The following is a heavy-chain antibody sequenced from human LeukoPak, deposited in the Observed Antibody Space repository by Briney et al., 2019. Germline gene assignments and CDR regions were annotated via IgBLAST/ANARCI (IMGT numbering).Heavy chain of an antibody. CDR2: VTGDGSST. Sequence: PGXXLRLSCAASGFTFGDYAMHWVRQAPGKGLEWVSFVTGDGSSTYYADSVKGRFTISRDNSKNSLYLQMNSLRIEDTALYYCAKDRETTGYEHWGQGTLVTVSS. CDR3: AKDRETTGYEH. D-gene: IGHD3-9*01. J-gene: IGHJ1*01. CDR1: GFTFGDYA. V-gene: IGHV3-43*02.